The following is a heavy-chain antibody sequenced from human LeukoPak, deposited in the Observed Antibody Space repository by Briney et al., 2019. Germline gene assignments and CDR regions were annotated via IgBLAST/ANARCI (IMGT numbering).Heavy chain of an antibody. D-gene: IGHD4-23*01. J-gene: IGHJ6*03. V-gene: IGHV3-21*01. Sequence: GGSLRLSCAASGFSFSSYSMNWVRQAPGKGLEWVSSISSSSSYIYYADSVKGRFTISRDNAKNSLYLQMNSLRAEDTAVYYCARDQTTVVRDYYYYMDVWGKGTTVTVSS. CDR1: GFSFSSYS. CDR2: ISSSSSYI. CDR3: ARDQTTVVRDYYYYMDV.